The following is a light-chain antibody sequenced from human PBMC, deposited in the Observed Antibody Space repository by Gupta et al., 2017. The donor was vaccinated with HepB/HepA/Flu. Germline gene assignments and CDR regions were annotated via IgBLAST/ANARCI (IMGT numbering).Light chain of an antibody. CDR3: QQYGSSPLT. CDR1: QSGSSTY. Sequence: EIVLTQSPGTLSLSPGERATLSCGASQSGSSTYLAWYQQKPGLAPRLLIYDTSSRATGIPDRFSGSGSGTDFTLTISRLEPEDFAVYYCQQYGSSPLTFGPGTKVDIK. V-gene: IGKV3D-20*01. CDR2: DTS. J-gene: IGKJ3*01.